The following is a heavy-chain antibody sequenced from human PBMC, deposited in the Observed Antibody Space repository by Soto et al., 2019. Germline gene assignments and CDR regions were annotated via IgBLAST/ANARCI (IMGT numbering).Heavy chain of an antibody. J-gene: IGHJ6*02. CDR1: GYTFTGYY. Sequence: ASVKVSCKASGYTFTGYYMHWVRQAPGQGLEWMGWINPNSGGTNYAQKFQGRVTMTRDTSISTAYMELSRLRSDDTAVYSCARDRGCSGWTYYYYGMHVWGQGTRVTVS. V-gene: IGHV1-2*02. D-gene: IGHD6-19*01. CDR3: ARDRGCSGWTYYYYGMHV. CDR2: INPNSGGT.